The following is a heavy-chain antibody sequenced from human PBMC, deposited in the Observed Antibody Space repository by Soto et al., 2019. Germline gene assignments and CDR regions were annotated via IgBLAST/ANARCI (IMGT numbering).Heavy chain of an antibody. D-gene: IGHD6-19*01. Sequence: LRLSFAAAGFTFSILAMGWVRQAPWKGLEWVSVIDYTGGTTYYTDSVKGRFIISRDNSKKILYLQMNSLRTEDTAIYYCAKDATRTSCWYYFDYWGRGGLVTFSS. CDR1: GFTFSILA. CDR2: IDYTGGTT. J-gene: IGHJ4*02. CDR3: AKDATRTSCWYYFDY. V-gene: IGHV3-23*01.